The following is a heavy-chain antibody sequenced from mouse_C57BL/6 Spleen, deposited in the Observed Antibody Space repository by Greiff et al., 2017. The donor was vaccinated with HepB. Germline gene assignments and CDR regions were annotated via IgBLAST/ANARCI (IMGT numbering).Heavy chain of an antibody. Sequence: VQGVESGAELVRPGASVTLSCKASGYTFTDYEMHWVKQTPVHGLEWIGAIDPETGGTAYNQKFKGKAILTADKSSSTAYMELRSLTSEDSAVYYGTRRGGNYVTYYAMDYWGQGTSVTVSS. V-gene: IGHV1-15*01. J-gene: IGHJ4*01. CDR2: IDPETGGT. CDR1: GYTFTDYE. CDR3: TRRGGNYVTYYAMDY. D-gene: IGHD2-1*01.